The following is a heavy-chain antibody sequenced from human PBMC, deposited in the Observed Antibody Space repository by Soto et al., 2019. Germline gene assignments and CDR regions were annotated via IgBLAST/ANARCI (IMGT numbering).Heavy chain of an antibody. D-gene: IGHD2-15*01. V-gene: IGHV4-31*03. CDR1: GGSISSGGYY. CDR3: ARGRSVSAVVAATPWFDP. CDR2: IYYSGST. Sequence: QVQLQESGPGLVKPSQTLSLTCTVSGGSISSGGYYWSWIRQHPGKGLEWIGYIYYSGSTYYNPSLKRRVTISVDTSKNQFSLKLSSVTAADTAVYYCARGRSVSAVVAATPWFDPWGQGTLVTVSS. J-gene: IGHJ5*02.